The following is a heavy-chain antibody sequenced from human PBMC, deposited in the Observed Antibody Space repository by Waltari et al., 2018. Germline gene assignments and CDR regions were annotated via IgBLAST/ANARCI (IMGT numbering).Heavy chain of an antibody. CDR3: AKDLVGALGVIDY. D-gene: IGHD1-26*01. J-gene: IGHJ4*02. CDR1: GFTFSSYA. Sequence: EVQLVESGGGLVQPGGSLRLSCAASGFTFSSYAMSWVRQAPGKGLGWVSVISGSGGSTYDADSVKGRFTISRDNSKNTLYLQMNSLRSEDTAVYYCAKDLVGALGVIDYWGQGTLVTVSS. V-gene: IGHV3-23*04. CDR2: ISGSGGST.